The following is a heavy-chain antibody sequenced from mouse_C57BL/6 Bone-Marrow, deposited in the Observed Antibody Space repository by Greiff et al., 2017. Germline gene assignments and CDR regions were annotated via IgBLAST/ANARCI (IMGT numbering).Heavy chain of an antibody. V-gene: IGHV7-1*01. CDR3: ARNAPYYDSSINYVDF. D-gene: IGHD1-1*01. CDR2: SRNKANDYTT. Sequence: EVMLVESGGGLVQSGRSLRLSCATSGFTFSDFYMEWVRQAPGKGLEWIAASRNKANDYTTEYSTSVKGRFIVSKYTSQSILYLQMNALRAEDTAIYYCARNAPYYDSSINYVDFWGRGTTLTDSS. J-gene: IGHJ2*01. CDR1: GFTFSDFY.